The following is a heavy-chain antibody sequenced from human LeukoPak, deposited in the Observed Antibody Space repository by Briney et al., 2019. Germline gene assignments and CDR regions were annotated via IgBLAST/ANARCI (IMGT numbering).Heavy chain of an antibody. CDR1: GGSISSSNW. Sequence: PSGTLSLTCAVSGGSISSSNWWSWVRQPPGKGLEWIGEINHSGSTNYNPSLKSRVTISVDTSKNQFSLKLSSVTAADTAVYYCASLVAARDYWGQGTLVTVSS. V-gene: IGHV4-4*02. D-gene: IGHD1-26*01. CDR2: INHSGST. J-gene: IGHJ4*02. CDR3: ASLVAARDY.